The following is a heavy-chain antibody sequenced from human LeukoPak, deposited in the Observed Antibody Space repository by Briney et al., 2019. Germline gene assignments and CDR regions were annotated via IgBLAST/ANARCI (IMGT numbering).Heavy chain of an antibody. Sequence: TPGGSLRLSCAASGFTFSNAWMSWVRQAPGKGLEWVGRIKSKTDGGTTDYAAPVKGRFTISRVDSKNTLYLQMNSLKTEDTAVYYCTTDKYYGDTFDYWGQGTLVTVSS. J-gene: IGHJ4*02. CDR3: TTDKYYGDTFDY. V-gene: IGHV3-15*01. CDR2: IKSKTDGGTT. CDR1: GFTFSNAW. D-gene: IGHD3-10*01.